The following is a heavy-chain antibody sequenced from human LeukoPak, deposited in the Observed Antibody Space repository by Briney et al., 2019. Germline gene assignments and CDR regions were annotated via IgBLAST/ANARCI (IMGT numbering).Heavy chain of an antibody. CDR1: GGSISGYY. J-gene: IGHJ4*02. CDR2: IYTNVIT. D-gene: IGHD6-19*01. V-gene: IGHV4-4*07. Sequence: SETLSLTCIVSGGSISGYYWNWIRQPAGKGLEWIGRIYTNVITNYNPSLKSRVTMSVDTSKNQFSLMLSSVTAADTAVYYCARVPFYSSGSYYFDYWGQGTLVTVSS. CDR3: ARVPFYSSGSYYFDY.